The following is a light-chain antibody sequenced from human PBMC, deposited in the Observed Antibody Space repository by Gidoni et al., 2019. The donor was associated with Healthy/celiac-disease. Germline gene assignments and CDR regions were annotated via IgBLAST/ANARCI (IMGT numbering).Light chain of an antibody. V-gene: IGKV1-39*01. Sequence: IQMTQSPSSLSASVGDRVTITCRASQSISSYLNWYQQKPGKAPKLLIYAASSLQSGVPSRFSGSGSGTDFTLTISSLQPEDFANYYCQQSYSTPPTFXGXTKVEIK. CDR1: QSISSY. CDR3: QQSYSTPPT. CDR2: AAS. J-gene: IGKJ4*01.